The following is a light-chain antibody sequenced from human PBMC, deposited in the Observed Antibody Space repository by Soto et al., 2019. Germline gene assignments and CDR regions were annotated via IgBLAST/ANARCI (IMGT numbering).Light chain of an antibody. CDR3: QHYNSYSEA. CDR2: KAS. J-gene: IGKJ1*01. V-gene: IGKV1-5*03. Sequence: DIQMTQSPSSLSASIGDSVTITCRASQTIIGYLNWYQQKPGEAPKLLIYKASTLKSGVPSRFSGSGSGTEFTLTISSLQPDDFATYYCQHYNSYSEAFGQGTKVDIK. CDR1: QTIIGY.